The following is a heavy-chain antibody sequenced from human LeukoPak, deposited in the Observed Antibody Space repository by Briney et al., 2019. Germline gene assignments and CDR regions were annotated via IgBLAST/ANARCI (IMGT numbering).Heavy chain of an antibody. J-gene: IGHJ5*02. CDR1: GYPFTGYY. CDR2: INPNSGGT. V-gene: IGHV1-2*02. CDR3: ARDLSEGSTSCYGP. D-gene: IGHD2-2*01. Sequence: GASVKVSCKASGYPFTGYYMHWVGQAPGKGLKWMGWINPNSGGTNYAQKFQGRITMTRDTSISTAYMELNRLRSDDTAVYYCARDLSEGSTSCYGPWGQGTLVTVSS.